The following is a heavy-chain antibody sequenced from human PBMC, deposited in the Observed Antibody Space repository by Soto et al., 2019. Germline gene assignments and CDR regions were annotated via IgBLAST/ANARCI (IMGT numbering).Heavy chain of an antibody. CDR1: GYSFTSYW. D-gene: IGHD2-15*01. CDR2: IDPSDSYT. J-gene: IGHJ4*02. V-gene: IGHV5-10-1*03. Sequence: EVQLVQSGAEVKKPGESLRISCKGSGYSFTSYWISWVRQMPGKGLEWMGRIDPSDSYTNYSPSFQGHVTISADKSISTAYLQWSSLKASDTAMYYCARPPRYCSGGSCQTFDYWGQGTLVTVSS. CDR3: ARPPRYCSGGSCQTFDY.